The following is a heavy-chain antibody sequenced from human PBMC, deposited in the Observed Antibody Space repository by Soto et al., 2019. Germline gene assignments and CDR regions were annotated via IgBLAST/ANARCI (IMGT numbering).Heavy chain of an antibody. CDR3: ARGPISP. J-gene: IGHJ4*02. CDR2: ISYDGSNK. V-gene: IGHV3-30-3*01. CDR1: GFTFSSYA. Sequence: GGSLRLSCAASGFTFSSYAMHWVRQAPGKGLEWVAVISYDGSNKYYADSVKGRFTISRDNSKNTLYLQMNSLRAEDTAVYYCARGPISPWGQGTLVTISS. D-gene: IGHD3-9*01.